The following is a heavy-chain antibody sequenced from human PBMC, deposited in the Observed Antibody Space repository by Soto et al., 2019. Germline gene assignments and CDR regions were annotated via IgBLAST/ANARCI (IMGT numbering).Heavy chain of an antibody. CDR1: GGSISSGDYY. CDR3: ARAYCGGDCSNWFDP. CDR2: IYYSGST. J-gene: IGHJ5*02. D-gene: IGHD2-21*02. Sequence: SETLSLTCTVSGGSISSGDYYWIWIRQPPGKGLEWIGYIYYSGSTYYNPSLKSRVTISVDTSKNQFSLKLSSVTAADTAVYYCARAYCGGDCSNWFDPWGQGTLVTVSS. V-gene: IGHV4-30-4*01.